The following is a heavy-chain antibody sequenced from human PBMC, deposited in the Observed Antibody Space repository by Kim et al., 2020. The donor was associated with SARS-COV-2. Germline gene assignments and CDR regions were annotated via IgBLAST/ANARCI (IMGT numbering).Heavy chain of an antibody. CDR2: ISSSSSYI. V-gene: IGHV3-21*01. D-gene: IGHD3-3*01. CDR3: ARTVLINYDFWSGYYNDPGY. CDR1: GFTFSSYS. J-gene: IGHJ4*02. Sequence: GGSLRLSCAASGFTFSSYSMNWVRQAPGKGLEWVSSISSSSSYIYYADSVKGRFTISRDNAKNSLYLQMNSLRAEDTAVYYCARTVLINYDFWSGYYNDPGYWGQGILVTVSS.